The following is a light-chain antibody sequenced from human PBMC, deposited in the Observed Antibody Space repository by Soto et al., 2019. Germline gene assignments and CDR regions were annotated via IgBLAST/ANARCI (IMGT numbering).Light chain of an antibody. CDR3: QQYYSTPWT. Sequence: DIVMTQSPDSLAVSLGERVTINCKSSQNVLYSSNNKNYLAWYQQKLGQPPKLLIRWASTRESGVPDRFSVSGSGTDFTLTISSLQAEDVAVYYCQQYYSTPWTFGQGTKVEIK. J-gene: IGKJ1*01. CDR1: QNVLYSSNNKNY. CDR2: WAS. V-gene: IGKV4-1*01.